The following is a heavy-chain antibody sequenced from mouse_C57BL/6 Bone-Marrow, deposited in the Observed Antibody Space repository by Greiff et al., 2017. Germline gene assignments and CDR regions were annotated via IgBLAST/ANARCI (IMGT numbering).Heavy chain of an antibody. Sequence: EVKLMESGGGLVKPGGSLKLSCAASGFTFSDYGMHWVRPAPEKGLEWVAYISGGSSTIYYADTVKGRCTISRDNAKNNLFLQMTSLRSEATAMYYCARRGGTRYFDGWGTGTTVTVSS. D-gene: IGHD4-1*01. CDR1: GFTFSDYG. V-gene: IGHV5-17*01. CDR3: ARRGGTRYFDG. CDR2: ISGGSSTI. J-gene: IGHJ1*03.